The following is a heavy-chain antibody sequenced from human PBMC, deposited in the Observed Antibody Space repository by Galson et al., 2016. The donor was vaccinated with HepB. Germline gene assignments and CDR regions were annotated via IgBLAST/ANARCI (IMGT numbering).Heavy chain of an antibody. D-gene: IGHD1-26*01. J-gene: IGHJ4*02. CDR3: ASESLPRGAGGLDY. CDR2: VASDGSFQ. Sequence: SLRLSCAASGFTFSDYAMHWVRQAPGKGLEWVAVVASDGSFQYYGDSVKGRFTISRDKAKNTLSLQMNSLRTEDTALYYCASESLPRGAGGLDYRGQGALVTVSS. V-gene: IGHV3-30*04. CDR1: GFTFSDYA.